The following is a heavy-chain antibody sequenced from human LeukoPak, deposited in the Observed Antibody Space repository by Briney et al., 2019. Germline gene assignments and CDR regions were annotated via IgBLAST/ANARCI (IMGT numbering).Heavy chain of an antibody. CDR3: ARGISGYPYYYYYYMDV. V-gene: IGHV4-59*11. Sequence: SETLSLTCTVSGGSISSHYWSWIRQPPGKGLEWIGYIYYSGSTNYNPSLKSRVTISVDTSKNQFSLKLSSVTAADTAVYYCARGISGYPYYYYYYMDVWGKGTTVTVSS. CDR2: IYYSGST. D-gene: IGHD3-22*01. CDR1: GGSISSHY. J-gene: IGHJ6*03.